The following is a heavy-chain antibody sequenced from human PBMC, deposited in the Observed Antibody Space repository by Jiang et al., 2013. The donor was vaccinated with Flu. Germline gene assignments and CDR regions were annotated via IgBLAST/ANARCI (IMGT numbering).Heavy chain of an antibody. V-gene: IGHV3-21*01. J-gene: IGHJ4*02. D-gene: IGHD2-21*02. CDR1: FTFSSYS. CDR3: ARIAYCGGDCYTNSFDY. Sequence: FTFSSYSMIWVRQAPGKGLEWVSSISSSSSYIYYADSVKGRFTISRDNAKNSLYLQLNSLRAEDTAVYYCARIAYCGGDCYTNSFDYWGQGTLVTVSS. CDR2: ISSSSSYI.